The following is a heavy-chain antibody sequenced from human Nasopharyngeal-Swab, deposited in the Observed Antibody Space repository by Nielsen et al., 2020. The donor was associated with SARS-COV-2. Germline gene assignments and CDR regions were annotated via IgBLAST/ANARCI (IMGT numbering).Heavy chain of an antibody. CDR3: ARVAGASGYDFSG. CDR1: GGTFSSYA. V-gene: IGHV1-69*13. D-gene: IGHD5-12*01. J-gene: IGHJ4*02. CDR2: IIPIFGTA. Sequence: SVKASCKASGGTFSSYAISWVRQAPGQGLEWMGGIIPIFGTANYAQKFQGRVTITADESTSTAYMELSSLRSEDTAVYYCARVAGASGYDFSGWRQRALVTVSS.